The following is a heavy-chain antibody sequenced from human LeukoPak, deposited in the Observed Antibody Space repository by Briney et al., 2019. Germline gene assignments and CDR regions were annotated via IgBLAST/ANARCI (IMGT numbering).Heavy chain of an antibody. D-gene: IGHD6-13*01. CDR1: GGSFSGYY. CDR2: INHSGST. V-gene: IGHV4-34*01. Sequence: SETLSLTCAVYGGSFSGYYWSWIRQPPGKGLEWIGEINHSGSTNYNPSLKSRVTISVDTSKNQFSLKLSSVTAADTAVYYCARETAAAGSFIAINDYWGQGTLVTVSS. J-gene: IGHJ4*02. CDR3: ARETAAAGSFIAINDY.